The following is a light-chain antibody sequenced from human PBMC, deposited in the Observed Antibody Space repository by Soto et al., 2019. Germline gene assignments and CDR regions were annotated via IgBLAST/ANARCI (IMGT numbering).Light chain of an antibody. J-gene: IGKJ5*01. CDR1: QTIVTS. V-gene: IGKV1-39*01. CDR2: AAS. CDR3: QQSYSTPIT. Sequence: GDRVTITCRASQTIVTSLNWYQQKPGKAPKLLIHAASSLQSGVPSRFSGSGSGTDFSLTITSLQPEDFATYYCQQSYSTPITFGQGTRWRL.